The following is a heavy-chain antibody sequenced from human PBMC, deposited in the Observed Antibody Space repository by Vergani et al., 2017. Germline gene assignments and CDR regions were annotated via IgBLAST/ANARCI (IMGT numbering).Heavy chain of an antibody. V-gene: IGHV1-18*04. CDR1: GYTFTSYG. CDR3: ARDVYTYSSSPGAFDI. J-gene: IGHJ3*02. CDR2: ISAYNGNT. D-gene: IGHD6-6*01. Sequence: QVQLVQSGAEVKKPGASVKVSCKASGYTFTSYGISWVRQAPGQGLEWMGWISAYNGNTNYAQKLQGRVTMTTDTATSTAYMELRSLRSDDTAVYYCARDVYTYSSSPGAFDIWGQGTMVTVSS.